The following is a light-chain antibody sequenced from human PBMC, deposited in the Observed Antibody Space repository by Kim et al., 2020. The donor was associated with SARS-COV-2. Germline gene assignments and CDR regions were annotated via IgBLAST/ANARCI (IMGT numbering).Light chain of an antibody. Sequence: DIQMTQSPSSLSASVGDSVTITCRASQSMSTFLNWYQQKPGKAPKVLIYAASTLQSGVPSRFSGSGSGTDFTLTISSLQPEDFATYHWQTGYRFPPTFGGGAQVEI. V-gene: IGKV1-39*01. CDR1: QSMSTF. CDR2: AAS. J-gene: IGKJ4*01. CDR3: QTGYRFPPT.